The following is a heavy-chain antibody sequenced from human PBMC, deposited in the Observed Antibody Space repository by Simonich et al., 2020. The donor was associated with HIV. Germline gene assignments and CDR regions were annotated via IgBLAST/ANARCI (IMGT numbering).Heavy chain of an antibody. D-gene: IGHD2-2*01. V-gene: IGHV3-21*01. CDR2: IISSSSYI. CDR3: ARDGRKGSSTSCSDY. CDR1: GFTFSSNS. J-gene: IGHJ4*02. Sequence: EVQLVESGGGLVKPGGYLRRSCAACGFTFSSNSMNWVRQAPGKGLEWVSSIISSSSYIYYADSVKGRFTISRDNAKNSLYLQMNSLRAEDTAVYYCARDGRKGSSTSCSDYWGQGTLVTVSS.